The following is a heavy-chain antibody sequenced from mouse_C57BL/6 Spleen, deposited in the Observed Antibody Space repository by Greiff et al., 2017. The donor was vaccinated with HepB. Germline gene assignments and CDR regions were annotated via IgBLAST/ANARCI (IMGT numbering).Heavy chain of an antibody. J-gene: IGHJ2*01. CDR2: INPNNGGT. Sequence: EVQLQQSGPELVKPGASVKISCKASGYTFTDYYMNWVKQSHGKSLEWIGDINPNNGGTSYNQKFKGKATLTVDKSSSTAYMELRRLTSEDSAVYYWARIYYYGSSYEDYWGQGTTLTVSS. D-gene: IGHD1-1*01. V-gene: IGHV1-26*01. CDR3: ARIYYYGSSYEDY. CDR1: GYTFTDYY.